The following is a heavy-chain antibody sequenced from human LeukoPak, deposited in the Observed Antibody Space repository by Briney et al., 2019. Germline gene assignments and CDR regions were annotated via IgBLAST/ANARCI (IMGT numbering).Heavy chain of an antibody. CDR1: GGSISSYC. CDR3: ARSSPPAAVDY. J-gene: IGHJ4*02. V-gene: IGHV4-4*07. Sequence: SETLSLTCTVSGGSISSYCWSWIRQPAGKGLEWIGRIYTSGSTNYNPSLKSRVTISVDTSKNQFSLKLSSVTAADTAVYYCARSSPPAAVDYWGQGTLVTVSS. CDR2: IYTSGST. D-gene: IGHD6-13*01.